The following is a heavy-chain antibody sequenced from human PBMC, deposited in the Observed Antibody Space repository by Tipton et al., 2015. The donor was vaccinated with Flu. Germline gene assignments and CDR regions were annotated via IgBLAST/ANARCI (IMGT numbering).Heavy chain of an antibody. CDR3: ARQKAASSTGWYFDL. V-gene: IGHV4-39*01. J-gene: IGHJ2*01. Sequence: TLSLTCTVSGGSISSSSYYWGWIRQPPGKGLEWIGSIYYSGSTYYNPSLKSRVTISVDTSKNQFSLKLSSVTAADTAVYYCARQKAASSTGWYFDLWGRGTLVTVSS. CDR2: IYYSGST. CDR1: GGSISSSSYY. D-gene: IGHD2-2*01.